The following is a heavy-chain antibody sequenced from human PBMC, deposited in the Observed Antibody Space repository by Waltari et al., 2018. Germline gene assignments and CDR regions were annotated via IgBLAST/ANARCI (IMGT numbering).Heavy chain of an antibody. V-gene: IGHV1-46*01. J-gene: IGHJ3*02. CDR1: GYTFSSYT. CDR2: INPSGGGT. CDR3: ARDNRWDSSGSYSHDAFDI. D-gene: IGHD3-22*01. Sequence: QVQLVQSGAEMKKPGASVKVSCKASGYTFSSYTMHWVRQGHGTGLEWMGIINPSGGGTNYAQKFQDRITMTRDTSTSTVYMQLSSLRSEDTAVYYCARDNRWDSSGSYSHDAFDIWGQGTMLTVSS.